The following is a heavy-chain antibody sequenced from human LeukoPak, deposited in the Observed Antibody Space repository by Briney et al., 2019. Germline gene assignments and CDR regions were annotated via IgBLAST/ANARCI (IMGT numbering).Heavy chain of an antibody. CDR3: ARENLKIAVAFPXXXDY. CDR1: GFTFSSYG. J-gene: IGHJ4*02. D-gene: IGHD6-19*01. Sequence: PGGSLRLSCAASGFTFSSYGMHWVRQAPGKGLEWVAVIWYDGSNKYYADSVKGRFTISRDNSKNTLYLQMNSLRAEDTAVYYCARENLKIAVAFPXXXDYWGQGTLVTVSS. V-gene: IGHV3-33*01. CDR2: IWYDGSNK.